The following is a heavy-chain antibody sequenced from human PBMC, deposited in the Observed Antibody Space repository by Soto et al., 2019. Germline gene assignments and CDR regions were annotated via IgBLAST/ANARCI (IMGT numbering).Heavy chain of an antibody. CDR3: ARRTSLLGAFDY. CDR1: GFSFDKYA. V-gene: IGHV3-23*01. J-gene: IGHJ4*02. Sequence: GGSLRLSCVASGFSFDKYAMAWVRQAPGKGLEWVSHVAAGGGHTYYAGSVKGRFTISRDNSKNTLFLQINTLRADDTAIYFCARRTSLLGAFDYWGQGVLVTVSS. D-gene: IGHD3-10*01. CDR2: VAAGGGHT.